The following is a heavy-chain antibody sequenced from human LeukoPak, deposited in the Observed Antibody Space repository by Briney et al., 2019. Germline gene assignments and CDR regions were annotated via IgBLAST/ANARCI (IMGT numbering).Heavy chain of an antibody. CDR3: GTWAFYHGLDV. D-gene: IGHD1-26*01. CDR2: IVNDGGKT. V-gene: IGHV3-43*01. CDR1: GFIFNSYS. J-gene: IGHJ6*02. Sequence: LAGGSLRLSCAASGFIFNSYSMNWVRQAPGKGLEWVSRIVNDGGKTYYSDSVRGRFTVSRDNSKDSLHLQMNSLRSDDAALYYCGTWAFYHGLDVWGQGTTVTVSS.